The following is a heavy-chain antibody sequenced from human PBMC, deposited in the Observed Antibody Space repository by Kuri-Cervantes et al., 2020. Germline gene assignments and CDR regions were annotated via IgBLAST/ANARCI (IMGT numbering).Heavy chain of an antibody. CDR3: AAAIAATLFDY. Sequence: ASVKVSCKVSGYTLTNLYMHWVRQTPGKGLEWMGGFDPGNAEAIYAQKFQGRVTMTEDTSTDTAYMDLSSLRSEDTAKYYCAAAIAATLFDYWGQGTLVTVS. CDR2: FDPGNAEA. D-gene: IGHD6-13*01. J-gene: IGHJ4*02. V-gene: IGHV1-24*01. CDR1: GYTLTNLY.